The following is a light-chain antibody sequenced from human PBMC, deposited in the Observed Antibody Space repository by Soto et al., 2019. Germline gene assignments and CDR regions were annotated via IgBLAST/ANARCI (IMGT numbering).Light chain of an antibody. CDR3: QVWGSNADPYVV. J-gene: IGLJ2*01. Sequence: SYELTQPPSVSVAPGETATITCGGDNIGGKSVHWYQRKPGQAPLLIIYNDGDRPSGIPERISGSNSGNTATLTVSRVEAGDEADYYCQVWGSNADPYVVFGGGTQLTVL. CDR1: NIGGKS. CDR2: NDG. V-gene: IGLV3-21*04.